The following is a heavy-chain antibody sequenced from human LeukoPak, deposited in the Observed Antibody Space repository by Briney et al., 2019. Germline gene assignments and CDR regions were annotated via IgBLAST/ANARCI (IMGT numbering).Heavy chain of an antibody. Sequence: PSETLSLTCAVYGGSFSGYYWSWIRQPPGKGLEWIGEINHSGSTNYNPSLKSRVTISVDTSKNQFSLKLSSVTAADTAVYYCARGVCSGGSCYTFDYWGQGTLATVSS. D-gene: IGHD2-15*01. CDR3: ARGVCSGGSCYTFDY. J-gene: IGHJ4*02. CDR2: INHSGST. CDR1: GGSFSGYY. V-gene: IGHV4-34*01.